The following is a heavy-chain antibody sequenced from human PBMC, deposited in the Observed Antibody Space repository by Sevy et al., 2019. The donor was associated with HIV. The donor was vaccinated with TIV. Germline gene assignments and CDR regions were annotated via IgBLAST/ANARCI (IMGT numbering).Heavy chain of an antibody. Sequence: GSLRLSCAASGFTFSRYWMSWVRQAPGKGLEWVANIKVDGSEKYYVDSVKGRFTISRDNAKNSLYLQMNSLRAEDMAVYYCARDCSSTRCLWGMDVWGQGTTVTVSS. D-gene: IGHD2-2*01. CDR2: IKVDGSEK. CDR3: ARDCSSTRCLWGMDV. V-gene: IGHV3-7*03. J-gene: IGHJ6*02. CDR1: GFTFSRYW.